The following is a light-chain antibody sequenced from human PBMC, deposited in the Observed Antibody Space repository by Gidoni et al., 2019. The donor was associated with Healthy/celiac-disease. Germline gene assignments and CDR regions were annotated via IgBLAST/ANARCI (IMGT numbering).Light chain of an antibody. CDR2: AAS. J-gene: IGKJ1*01. Sequence: DIHMTQSPSSLSASVGDRVTITCRASQSISSYLTGYQQKPGKAPKPLIYAASSLQSGVPSRFSGSGSGTDFTLIISSRQPEDFAADYCQQSYGTPRTFGQGTKVEIK. V-gene: IGKV1-39*01. CDR1: QSISSY. CDR3: QQSYGTPRT.